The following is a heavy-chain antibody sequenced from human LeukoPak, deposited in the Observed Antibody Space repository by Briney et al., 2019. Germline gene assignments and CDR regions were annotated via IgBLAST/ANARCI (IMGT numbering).Heavy chain of an antibody. CDR3: ARIGPMXXSLLFDX. CDR1: GGSISSYY. D-gene: IGHD3-10*01. Sequence: SETLSLTCTVSGGSISSYYWSWIRQPPGKGLEWIGSIYHSGSTYYNPSLKSRVTISVDTSKNQFSLKLSSVTAADTAVYYCARIGPMXXSLLFDXWGQGTLV. CDR2: IYHSGST. V-gene: IGHV4-59*08. J-gene: IGHJ4*02.